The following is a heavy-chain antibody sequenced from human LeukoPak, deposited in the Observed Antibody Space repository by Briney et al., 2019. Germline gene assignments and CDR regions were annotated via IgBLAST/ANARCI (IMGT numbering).Heavy chain of an antibody. CDR1: GGPFSGYY. V-gene: IGHV4-34*01. J-gene: IGHJ6*02. D-gene: IGHD3-10*01. CDR3: ARRNTYYYDYYYYGMDV. CDR2: INHSGST. Sequence: SETLSLTCAVYGGPFSGYYWSWIRQPPGKGLEWIGEINHSGSTNYNPSLKSRVTISVDTSKNQFSLKLSSVTAADTAVYYCARRNTYYYDYYYYGMDVWGQGTTVTVSS.